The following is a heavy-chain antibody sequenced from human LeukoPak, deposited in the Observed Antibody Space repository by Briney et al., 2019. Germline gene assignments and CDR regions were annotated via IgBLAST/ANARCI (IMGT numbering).Heavy chain of an antibody. CDR1: GGSFSGYY. D-gene: IGHD5-18*01. Sequence: PSETLSLTCAVYGGSFSGYYWSWIRQPPGKGLEWIGEINHSGSTNYNPSLKSRVTISVDTSKNQFSLKLSSVTAADTAVYYCARDKYWAAMVSGIDYWGQGTLVTVSS. J-gene: IGHJ4*02. V-gene: IGHV4-34*01. CDR2: INHSGST. CDR3: ARDKYWAAMVSGIDY.